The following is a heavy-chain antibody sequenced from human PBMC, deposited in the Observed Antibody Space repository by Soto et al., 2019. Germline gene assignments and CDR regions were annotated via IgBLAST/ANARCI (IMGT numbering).Heavy chain of an antibody. CDR2: IYYSGST. D-gene: IGHD3-22*01. CDR1: GGSISSSSYY. J-gene: IGHJ5*02. CDR3: ARLGPRYYYDSVVPHNWFDP. V-gene: IGHV4-39*01. Sequence: PSETLSLTCTVSGGSISSSSYYWGWIRQPPGKGLEWIGSIYYSGSTYYNPSLKSRVTISVDTSKNQFSLKLSSVTAADTAVYYCARLGPRYYYDSVVPHNWFDPWGQGTLVTVSS.